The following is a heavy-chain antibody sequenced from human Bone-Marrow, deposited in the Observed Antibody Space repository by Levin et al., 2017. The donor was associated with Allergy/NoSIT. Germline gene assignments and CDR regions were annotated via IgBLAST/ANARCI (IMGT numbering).Heavy chain of an antibody. CDR3: ARDDSDSSGTAVDI. CDR1: GFTFDGYG. D-gene: IGHD3-22*01. Sequence: RPGGSLRLSCAASGFTFDGYGMNWVRQAPGKGLEWVSGINWNGGSTGYADSVKGRFTISRDNAKNSLYLQMNSLRAEDTALYYCARDDSDSSGTAVDIWGQGTMVTVSS. V-gene: IGHV3-20*04. J-gene: IGHJ3*02. CDR2: INWNGGST.